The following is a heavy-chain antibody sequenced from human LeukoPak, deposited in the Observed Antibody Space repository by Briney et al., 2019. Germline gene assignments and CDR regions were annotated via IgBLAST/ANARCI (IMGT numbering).Heavy chain of an antibody. Sequence: GGSLRLSCAASGFTFSSYEMNWVRQASGKGLEWVSYISSSGSTIYYADSVKGRFTIPRDNAKNSLSLQMNSLRAEDTAVYYCAFKTAYYFDYWGQGTLVTVSS. CDR3: AFKTAYYFDY. CDR2: ISSSGSTI. V-gene: IGHV3-48*03. CDR1: GFTFSSYE. J-gene: IGHJ4*02. D-gene: IGHD1-14*01.